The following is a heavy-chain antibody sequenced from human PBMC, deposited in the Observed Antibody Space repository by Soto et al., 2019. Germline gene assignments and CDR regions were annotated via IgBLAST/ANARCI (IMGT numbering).Heavy chain of an antibody. CDR3: ANILYSSSWYYYYGMDV. J-gene: IGHJ6*02. Sequence: WGSLRLSCAASRFTFSSYGIGWFRQSPFKWLEWVAVISYDGSNKYYADSVKGRFTISRDNSKNTLYLQMNSLRAEDTAVYYCANILYSSSWYYYYGMDVWGQGTTVTVSS. CDR1: RFTFSSYG. D-gene: IGHD6-6*01. CDR2: ISYDGSNK. V-gene: IGHV3-30*18.